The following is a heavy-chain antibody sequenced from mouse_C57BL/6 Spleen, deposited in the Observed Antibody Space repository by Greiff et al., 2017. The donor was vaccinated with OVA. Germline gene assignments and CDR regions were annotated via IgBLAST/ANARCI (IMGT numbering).Heavy chain of an antibody. CDR3: ARCPYYYGSSLRHFDY. Sequence: QVQLQQSGAELMKPGASVKLSCKATGYTFTGYWIEWVKQRPGHGLEWIGEILPGSGSTNYNEKFKGKATFTADTSSNTAYMQLSSLTTEDSAIYYCARCPYYYGSSLRHFDYWGQGTTLTVSS. J-gene: IGHJ2*01. CDR2: ILPGSGST. V-gene: IGHV1-9*01. D-gene: IGHD1-1*01. CDR1: GYTFTGYW.